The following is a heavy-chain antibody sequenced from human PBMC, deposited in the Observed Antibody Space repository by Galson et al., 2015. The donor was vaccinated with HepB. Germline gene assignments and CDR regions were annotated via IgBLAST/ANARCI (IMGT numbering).Heavy chain of an antibody. J-gene: IGHJ4*02. CDR3: GSLSRSLELDFDY. CDR1: GFTFSSYG. D-gene: IGHD6-13*01. V-gene: IGHV3-30*03. CDR2: ISYDGSNK. Sequence: SLRLSCAASGFTFSSYGMHWVRQAPGKGLEWVAVISYDGSNKYYADSVKGRFTISRDNSKNTLYLQMNSLRAEDTAVYYCGSLSRSLELDFDYWGQGTLVTVS.